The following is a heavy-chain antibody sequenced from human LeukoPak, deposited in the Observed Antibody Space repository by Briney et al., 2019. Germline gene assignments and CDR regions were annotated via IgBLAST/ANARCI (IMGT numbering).Heavy chain of an antibody. CDR1: GCTFSSYG. CDR2: IRYGGSNK. Sequence: GGSLRVSCAASGCTFSSYGMHWVRQAPGKGLEWVAFIRYGGSNKDYADSVKGRFTISRDNSKNTLYLQMNSLRAEDTAVYYCAKGGGWEVQYYYCYMDVWGKGTTVTISS. D-gene: IGHD1-26*01. V-gene: IGHV3-30*02. J-gene: IGHJ6*03. CDR3: AKGGGWEVQYYYCYMDV.